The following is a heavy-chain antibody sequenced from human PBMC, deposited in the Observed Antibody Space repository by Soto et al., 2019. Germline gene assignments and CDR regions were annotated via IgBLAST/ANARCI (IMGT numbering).Heavy chain of an antibody. J-gene: IGHJ4*02. CDR2: INPNSGGT. CDR3: ARQAVAGTYGFDY. Sequence: ASVKVSCKASGYTFTGYYMHWVRQAPGQGLEWMGWINPNSGGTNYAQKFQGWVTMTRDTSISTAYMELSRLRSDDTAVYYCARQAVAGTYGFDYWGQGTLVTVSS. CDR1: GYTFTGYY. D-gene: IGHD6-19*01. V-gene: IGHV1-2*04.